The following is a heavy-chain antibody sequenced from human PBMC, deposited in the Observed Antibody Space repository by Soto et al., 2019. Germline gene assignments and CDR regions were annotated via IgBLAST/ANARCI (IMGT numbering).Heavy chain of an antibody. J-gene: IGHJ4*02. CDR3: ATVTYYYDSSGYYQLYHFDY. V-gene: IGHV1-24*01. D-gene: IGHD3-22*01. CDR1: GYTLTELS. Sequence: GASVKVSCKVSGYTLTELSMHWARQAPGKGLEWMGGFDPEDGETIYAQKFQGRVTMTEDTSTDTAYMELSSLRSEDTAVYYCATVTYYYDSSGYYQLYHFDYWGQGTLVTVSS. CDR2: FDPEDGET.